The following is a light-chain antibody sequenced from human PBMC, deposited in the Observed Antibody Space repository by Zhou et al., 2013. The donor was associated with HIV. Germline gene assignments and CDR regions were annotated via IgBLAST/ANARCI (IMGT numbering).Light chain of an antibody. CDR3: QQSYTTPPVT. Sequence: DIQMTQSPSSLSASVGDRVSLTCRASQSISTYLNWYQQKPGKAPKLLIYAASSLQSGVPSRFSGSGSGRHFTLTINNLQPEDFATYYCQQSYTTPPVTFGQGTRLQIK. CDR2: AAS. V-gene: IGKV1-39*01. J-gene: IGKJ5*01. CDR1: QSISTY.